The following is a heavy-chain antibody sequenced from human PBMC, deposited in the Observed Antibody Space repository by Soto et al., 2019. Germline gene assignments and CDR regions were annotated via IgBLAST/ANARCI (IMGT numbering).Heavy chain of an antibody. V-gene: IGHV4-34*01. CDR2: INHSGST. J-gene: IGHJ5*02. CDR3: ARGHAGAHWFDP. Sequence: SETLSLTCAVYGGSFSGYYWSWIRQPPGKGLEWIGEINHSGSTNYNPSLKSRVTISVDTSKNQFSLKLSSVTAADTAVYYCARGHAGAHWFDPWGQGTLVTSPQ. CDR1: GGSFSGYY.